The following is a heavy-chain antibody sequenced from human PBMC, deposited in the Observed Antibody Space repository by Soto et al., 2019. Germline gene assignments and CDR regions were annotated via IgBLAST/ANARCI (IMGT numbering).Heavy chain of an antibody. CDR2: IAWNSDII. CDR1: GFRFEDYA. CDR3: AKDHYGSAIYGMDV. V-gene: IGHV3-9*01. J-gene: IGHJ6*02. D-gene: IGHD3-10*01. Sequence: EVQLVESGGGLVQPGRSLRLSCAASGFRFEDYAMHWVRQAPGKGLEWVSGIAWNSDIIGYADSVKGRFTISRDNAXNSLYLQMTSLRPQDPAFYYCAKDHYGSAIYGMDVWGQGTTVTVSS.